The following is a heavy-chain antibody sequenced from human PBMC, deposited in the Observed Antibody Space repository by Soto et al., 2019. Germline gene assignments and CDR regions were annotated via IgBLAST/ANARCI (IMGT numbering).Heavy chain of an antibody. CDR2: INAGNGNT. CDR1: GYSFTSYA. J-gene: IGHJ4*02. CDR3: ARAPGYRYGYN. V-gene: IGHV1-3*01. Sequence: TSVKVSCKASGYSFTSYAMHWVRQAPGQRLEWMGWINAGNGNTKYSQKFQGRVTITRDTSASTAYVELGSLRSEDTAVYYCARAPGYRYGYNWGQGTLVTVPS. D-gene: IGHD5-18*01.